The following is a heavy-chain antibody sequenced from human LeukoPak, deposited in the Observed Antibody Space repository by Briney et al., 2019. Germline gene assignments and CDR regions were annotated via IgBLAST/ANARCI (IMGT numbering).Heavy chain of an antibody. D-gene: IGHD5-24*01. CDR2: XGST. CDR3: AKCKGRRWLQSGTYYFDY. J-gene: IGHJ4*02. Sequence: XGSTYYADSVKGRFTISRDNSKNTLYLQMNSLRAEDTAVYYCAKCKGRRWLQSGTYYFDYWGQGTLVTVSS. V-gene: IGHV3-23*01.